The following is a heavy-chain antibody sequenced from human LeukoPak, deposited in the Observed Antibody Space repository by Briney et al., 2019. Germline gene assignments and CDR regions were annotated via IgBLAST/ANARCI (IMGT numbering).Heavy chain of an antibody. CDR3: ARGSGDYYYYYGMDV. CDR1: GGTFGSYA. J-gene: IGHJ6*02. Sequence: SVKVSCKASGGTFGSYAISWVRQAPGQGLEWMGGIIPIFGTANYAKKFQGRVTITADESTSTAYMELSSLRSEDTAVYYCARGSGDYYYYYGMDVWGQGTTVTVSS. CDR2: IIPIFGTA. V-gene: IGHV1-69*13.